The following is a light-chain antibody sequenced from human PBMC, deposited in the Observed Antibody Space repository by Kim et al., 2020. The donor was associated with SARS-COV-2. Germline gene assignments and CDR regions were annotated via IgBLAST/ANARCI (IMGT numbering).Light chain of an antibody. J-gene: IGLJ2*01. CDR1: SLRTYY. CDR3: ISRDNSGDHVV. Sequence: SSELTQDPAVSVALGQTARITCQGDSLRTYYASWYQQKPGQAPILVTHGKNNRPSGIPDRFSGSSSGNTASLTVTGAQAMDEADYYCISRDNSGDHVVFGGGTQLTAL. V-gene: IGLV3-19*01. CDR2: GKN.